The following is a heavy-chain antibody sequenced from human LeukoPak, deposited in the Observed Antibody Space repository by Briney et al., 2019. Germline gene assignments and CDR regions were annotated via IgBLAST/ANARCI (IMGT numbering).Heavy chain of an antibody. CDR1: GFTFSSYG. D-gene: IGHD4/OR15-4a*01. V-gene: IGHV3-30*03. CDR2: ISYDGSNK. CDR3: ARANYRWFDP. Sequence: GGSLRLSCAASGFTFSSYGMHWVRQAPGKGLEWVAVISYDGSNKYYADSVKGRFTISRDNSKNTLYLQMNSLRAEDTAVYYCARANYRWFDPWGQGTLVTVSS. J-gene: IGHJ5*02.